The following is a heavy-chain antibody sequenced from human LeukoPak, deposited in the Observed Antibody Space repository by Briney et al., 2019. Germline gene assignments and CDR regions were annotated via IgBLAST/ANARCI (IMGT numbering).Heavy chain of an antibody. CDR1: GFTFSSYS. J-gene: IGHJ4*02. Sequence: NTGGSLRLSCAASGFTFSSYSMNWVRQAPGKGLEWVSSISSSSYIYYADSVKGRFTISRDNAKNSLYLQMNSLRAEDTAVYYCARAKPKNMVRGLIMRRESRYYFDYWGQGTLVTVSS. CDR2: ISSSSYI. V-gene: IGHV3-21*04. CDR3: ARAKPKNMVRGLIMRRESRYYFDY. D-gene: IGHD3-10*01.